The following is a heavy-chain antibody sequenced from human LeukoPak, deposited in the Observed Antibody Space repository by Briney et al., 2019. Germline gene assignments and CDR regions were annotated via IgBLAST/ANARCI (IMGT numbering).Heavy chain of an antibody. Sequence: SVKVSCKTSGGTFTSFAISWVRQAPGQGLEWMGGIIPIFGTASYAHMAQKLQGRVTITTDDSTVTAYMELSTLRSEDTAVYYCARGHYYDTSGYYSRSYDYYYLDVWGEGTTVTVS. J-gene: IGHJ6*03. CDR3: ARGHYYDTSGYYSRSYDYYYLDV. CDR2: IIPIFGTA. D-gene: IGHD3-22*01. CDR1: GGTFTSFA. V-gene: IGHV1-69*05.